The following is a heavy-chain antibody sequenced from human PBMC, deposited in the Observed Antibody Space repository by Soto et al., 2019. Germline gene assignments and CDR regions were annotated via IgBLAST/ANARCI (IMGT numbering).Heavy chain of an antibody. J-gene: IGHJ5*02. Sequence: PGESLKISCKTSGYSLTTYWFAWVRQMPGKGLEWMGIIYLSDSDTIYSPSAQGHFTISADKSIKTAYLQWSSLKASDTAIYYCATTFDYNGSFDPWGQGTQVTVSS. CDR3: ATTFDYNGSFDP. CDR1: GYSLTTYW. CDR2: IYLSDSDT. V-gene: IGHV5-51*01. D-gene: IGHD4-4*01.